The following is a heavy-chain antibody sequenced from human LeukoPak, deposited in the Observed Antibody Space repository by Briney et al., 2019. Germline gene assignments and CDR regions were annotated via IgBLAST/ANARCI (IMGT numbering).Heavy chain of an antibody. Sequence: GSSVTVSCKASGGTFSSYAISWVRQAPGQGLEWMGGIIPIFGTANYAQKFQGRVTITADESTSTAYMELSSLRSEDTAVYYCARPWSGYHRDAFDIWGQGTMVTVSS. CDR3: ARPWSGYHRDAFDI. V-gene: IGHV1-69*01. J-gene: IGHJ3*02. CDR2: IIPIFGTA. CDR1: GGTFSSYA. D-gene: IGHD3-3*01.